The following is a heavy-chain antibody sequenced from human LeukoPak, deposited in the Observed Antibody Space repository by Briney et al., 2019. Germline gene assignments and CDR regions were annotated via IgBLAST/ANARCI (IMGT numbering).Heavy chain of an antibody. J-gene: IGHJ3*02. CDR1: GFTFSSYS. Sequence: GGSLRLSCAAPGFTFSSYSMNWVRQAPGKGLEWVSSISSSSSYIYYADSVKGRFTISRDNAKNSLYLQMNSLRAEDTAVYYCARGIYGWAFDIWGQGTMVAVSS. CDR3: ARGIYGWAFDI. V-gene: IGHV3-21*01. D-gene: IGHD3-10*01. CDR2: ISSSSSYI.